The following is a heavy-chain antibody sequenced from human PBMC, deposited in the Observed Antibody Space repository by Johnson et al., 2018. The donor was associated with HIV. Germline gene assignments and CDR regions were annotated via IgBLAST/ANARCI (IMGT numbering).Heavy chain of an antibody. Sequence: QVQLVESGGGVVQPGRSVRLYCAASGFIFSTYGMHWVRQAPGKGLEWVAVIWYDGSNEHYADSVKGRFTISRDNSKNSLYLQMNSLRAEDTAVYYCARDKKWTGAYDLWSGYSGGWAFDIWGQGTMVTVSS. V-gene: IGHV3-33*01. D-gene: IGHD3-3*01. CDR2: IWYDGSNE. J-gene: IGHJ3*02. CDR1: GFIFSTYG. CDR3: ARDKKWTGAYDLWSGYSGGWAFDI.